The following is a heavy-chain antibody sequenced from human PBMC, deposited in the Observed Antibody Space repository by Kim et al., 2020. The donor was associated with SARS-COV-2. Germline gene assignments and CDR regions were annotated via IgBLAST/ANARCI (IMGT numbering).Heavy chain of an antibody. CDR2: IKQDGREQ. CDR1: GFTFSTYW. Sequence: GGSLRLSCAASGFTFSTYWMSWVRQAPGKGLEWVANIKQDGREQYYVDSVKGRFTISRDNAKNSLYLQMNSLRAEDTAAYYCAVAATFAGSWGQGTLVT. D-gene: IGHD2-15*01. CDR3: AVAATFAGS. V-gene: IGHV3-7*03. J-gene: IGHJ5*02.